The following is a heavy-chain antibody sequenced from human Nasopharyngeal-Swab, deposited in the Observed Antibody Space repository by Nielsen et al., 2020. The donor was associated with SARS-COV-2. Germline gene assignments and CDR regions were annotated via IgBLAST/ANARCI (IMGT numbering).Heavy chain of an antibody. CDR2: ISYDGSNK. Sequence: GESLKISCSASGFTFSSYAVHWVRQAPGKGLEWVAVISYDGSNKYYADSVKGRFTISRDNSKNTLYLQMNSLRAEDTAVYYCARGGYSSGYEVDYWGQGTLVTVAS. D-gene: IGHD6-19*01. CDR1: GFTFSSYA. J-gene: IGHJ4*02. V-gene: IGHV3-30-3*01. CDR3: ARGGYSSGYEVDY.